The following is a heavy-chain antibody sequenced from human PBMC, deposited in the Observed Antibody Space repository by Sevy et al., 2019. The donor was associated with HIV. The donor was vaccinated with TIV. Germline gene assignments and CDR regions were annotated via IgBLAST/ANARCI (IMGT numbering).Heavy chain of an antibody. Sequence: GGSLRLSCAVSGFAVSDNCMSWVRQSPGKGLEWVSVIFSGGRTSYADSVKGRFTVSRDGSKNTLYLQMDNPRANDTATYYCARDRVVHNDYIFVAYYYGMDVWGQGTTVTVSS. D-gene: IGHD4-4*01. CDR2: IFSGGRT. J-gene: IGHJ6*02. V-gene: IGHV3-53*01. CDR1: GFAVSDNC. CDR3: ARDRVVHNDYIFVAYYYGMDV.